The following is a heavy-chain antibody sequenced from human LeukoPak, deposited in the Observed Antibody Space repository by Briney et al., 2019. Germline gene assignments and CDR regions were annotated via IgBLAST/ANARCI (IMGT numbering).Heavy chain of an antibody. Sequence: GGSLRLSCAASGFTFTSYGMHWVRQAPGKGLEWVALITYDGYYKYYSDSVKGRFTISSDTSKSTMYLQMNSLRAEDTAVYYCARDLSPVVRASPMGYWGQGTLVTVSS. CDR2: ITYDGYYK. D-gene: IGHD3-10*01. CDR3: ARDLSPVVRASPMGY. V-gene: IGHV3-30*03. J-gene: IGHJ4*02. CDR1: GFTFTSYG.